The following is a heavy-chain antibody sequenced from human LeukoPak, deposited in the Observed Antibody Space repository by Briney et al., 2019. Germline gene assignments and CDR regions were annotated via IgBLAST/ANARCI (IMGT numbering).Heavy chain of an antibody. CDR3: ARQWPQELEKYYYGSGSVGMDV. CDR2: IYYSGST. J-gene: IGHJ6*02. CDR1: GGSISSSSYY. Sequence: SETLSLTCTVSGGSISSSSYYWGWIRQPPGKGLEWIGSIYYSGSTYYNPSLKSRVTISVDTSKNQFSLKLSSVTAADTAVYYCARQWPQELEKYYYGSGSVGMDVWGQGTTVTVSS. V-gene: IGHV4-39*07. D-gene: IGHD3-10*01.